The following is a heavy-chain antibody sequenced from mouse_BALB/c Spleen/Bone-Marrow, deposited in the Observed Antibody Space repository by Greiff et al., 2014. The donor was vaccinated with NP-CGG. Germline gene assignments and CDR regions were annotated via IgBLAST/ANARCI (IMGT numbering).Heavy chain of an antibody. Sequence: QVQLKESGAELAKPGASVKMSCKASGYTFTTYWMHWVKQRPGQGLEWIGYINPSTGHTEYNQKFKDKATLTADSSSSTAYMQLSSLTSEDSAVYYCANWAYYFDYWGQGTALTVSS. V-gene: IGHV1-7*01. D-gene: IGHD4-1*01. CDR3: ANWAYYFDY. CDR1: GYTFTTYW. CDR2: INPSTGHT. J-gene: IGHJ2*01.